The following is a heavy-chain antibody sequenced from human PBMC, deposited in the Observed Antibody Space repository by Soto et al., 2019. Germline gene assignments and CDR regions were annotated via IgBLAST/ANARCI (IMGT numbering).Heavy chain of an antibody. CDR3: AKGGADTGTYNFDC. CDR1: GFSFSNYG. J-gene: IGHJ4*02. Sequence: QVQLVESGGGVVQPGMSLSLSCAASGFSFSNYGMHWVRQAPGKGLEWVTLISNDGSNKFYADSVKGRFTISRDNSKDTLYLQMTSLKVEDTAVYYCAKGGADTGTYNFDCWGQGTLVTVSS. CDR2: ISNDGSNK. D-gene: IGHD1-26*01. V-gene: IGHV3-30*18.